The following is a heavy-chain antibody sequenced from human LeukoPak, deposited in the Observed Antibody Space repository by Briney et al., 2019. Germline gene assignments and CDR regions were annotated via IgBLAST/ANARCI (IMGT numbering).Heavy chain of an antibody. J-gene: IGHJ4*02. CDR2: THYSGST. Sequence: SETLSLTCTVSGGSITSYYWSWIRQPPGKGLEWIGYTHYSGSTNYYPSLKSRVTISVDRSKNQFSLKLSSVTAADTAVYYCAREAIAVAGYGNGDYWGQGTLVTVSS. D-gene: IGHD6-19*01. CDR3: AREAIAVAGYGNGDY. CDR1: GGSITSYY. V-gene: IGHV4-59*12.